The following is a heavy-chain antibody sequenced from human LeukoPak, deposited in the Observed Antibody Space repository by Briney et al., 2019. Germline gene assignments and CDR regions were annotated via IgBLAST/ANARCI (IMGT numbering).Heavy chain of an antibody. CDR1: GASINIRYHY. CDR2: MDYTGET. V-gene: IGHV4-39*01. D-gene: IGHD1-1*01. Sequence: SETLSLTCTVSGASINIRYHYWGWIRQSPGKGLEWIGSMDYTGETYYSPSLQSRVTISVDTPRDQFSLNLHSMTAADTAVYYCVKSGTLLREGFNYWGQGTLVTVSS. CDR3: VKSGTLLREGFNY. J-gene: IGHJ4*02.